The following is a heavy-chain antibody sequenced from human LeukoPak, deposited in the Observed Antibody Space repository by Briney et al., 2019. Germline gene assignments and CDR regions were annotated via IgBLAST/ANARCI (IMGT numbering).Heavy chain of an antibody. CDR3: ARPEYSTSSGPDY. D-gene: IGHD6-6*01. J-gene: IGHJ4*02. V-gene: IGHV5-51*01. CDR1: GYRFTIYW. CDR2: IYPSDSDT. Sequence: GESLTNSCQRSGYRFTIYWIAWVRQIPGKGLEWMGLIYPSDSDTRYSPSFQGQVTISADKSISTAYLQWSSLKASDTAMYYCARPEYSTSSGPDYWGQGTLVTVSS.